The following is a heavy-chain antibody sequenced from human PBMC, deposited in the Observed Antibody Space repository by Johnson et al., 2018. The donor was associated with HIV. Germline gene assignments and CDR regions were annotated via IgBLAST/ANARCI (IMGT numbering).Heavy chain of an antibody. CDR2: LNWNAGRT. CDR1: GFRFDDYG. D-gene: IGHD7-27*01. V-gene: IGHV3-20*04. J-gene: IGHJ3*02. Sequence: VQLAESGGGVVRPGGSLRLSCEGSGFRFDDYGLSWVRQGPGEGLEWVSGLNWNAGRTGYADSVKGRFSLSRDSVKNSLYLEMNGLRVEDTALYYCARGPSTQHSRLTGDFGAFDIWGQGTMVIVSS. CDR3: ARGPSTQHSRLTGDFGAFDI.